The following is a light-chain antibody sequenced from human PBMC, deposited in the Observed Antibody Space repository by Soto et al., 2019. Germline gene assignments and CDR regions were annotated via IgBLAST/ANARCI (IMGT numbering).Light chain of an antibody. V-gene: IGKV3-20*01. CDR1: QSVSSSY. Sequence: DIVLTQSPVTLSLSPGERATLSCRASQSVSSSYLAWYQQKPGQAPRLLIYGASSRATGIPDRFSGSGSGTDFTLTISRLEPEDFAVYYCQQYGSSPRITFGPGTKVDIK. J-gene: IGKJ3*01. CDR2: GAS. CDR3: QQYGSSPRIT.